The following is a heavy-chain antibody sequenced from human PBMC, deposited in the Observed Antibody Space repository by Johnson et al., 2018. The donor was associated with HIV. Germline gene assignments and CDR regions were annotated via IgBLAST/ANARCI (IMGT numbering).Heavy chain of an antibody. CDR2: ISGHSGSI. CDR3: AKSPLGVGIFSAFDI. D-gene: IGHD2-21*01. CDR1: GFTFADYA. Sequence: VQLVESGGGLVQPGRSLRLSCAASGFTFADYAMHWVRQAPGKGLEWVSGISGHSGSIGYAYSVQGRFTISRDNAKNSLYLQMNSLRDEDTAVYDCAKSPLGVGIFSAFDIWGQGTMVTVSS. V-gene: IGHV3-9*01. J-gene: IGHJ3*02.